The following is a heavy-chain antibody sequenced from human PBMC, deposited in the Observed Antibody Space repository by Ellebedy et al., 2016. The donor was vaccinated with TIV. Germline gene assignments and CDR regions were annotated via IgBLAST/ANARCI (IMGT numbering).Heavy chain of an antibody. CDR2: IGRSSDTI. Sequence: GESLKISCAASVFIFSGYNMNWVRQTPGKGLEWVSFIGRSSDTIYYADSVKGRFTISRDNAKNSLYLQMNSLRDDDTAVYYCVRDPAPDSAWYYFDNWGQGTLVTVSS. CDR3: VRDPAPDSAWYYFDN. V-gene: IGHV3-48*02. CDR1: VFIFSGYN. J-gene: IGHJ4*02. D-gene: IGHD6-19*01.